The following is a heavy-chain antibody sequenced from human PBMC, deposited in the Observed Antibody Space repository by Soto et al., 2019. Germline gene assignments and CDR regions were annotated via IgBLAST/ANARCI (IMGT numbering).Heavy chain of an antibody. CDR3: ARDVTSSTYYYLSPGGFDP. CDR1: GFTFDDYA. V-gene: IGHV3-53*01. J-gene: IGHJ5*02. D-gene: IGHD3-22*01. Sequence: GGSLRLSCAASGFTFDDYAMHWVRQAPGKGLEWVSVIYSGGSTYYADSVKGRFTISGYNSKNTLYLQMNSLRAEDTAVYYCARDVTSSTYYYLSPGGFDPWGQGTLVTVSS. CDR2: IYSGGST.